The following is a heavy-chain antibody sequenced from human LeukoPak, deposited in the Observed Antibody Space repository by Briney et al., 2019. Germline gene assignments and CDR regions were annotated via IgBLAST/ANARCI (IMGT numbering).Heavy chain of an antibody. CDR2: TYYRSRWYN. Sequence: SQTLSLTCAISGDSVSSNGATWNWIRQSPSRGLEWLGRTYYRSRWYNDYAVSVKSRITINPDTSENQFSLQLNSVTPEDTAVYYCARGGLVLVRAALVEYFQHWGQGTLVTVSS. CDR1: GDSVSSNGAT. J-gene: IGHJ1*01. CDR3: ARGGLVLVRAALVEYFQH. D-gene: IGHD2-2*01. V-gene: IGHV6-1*01.